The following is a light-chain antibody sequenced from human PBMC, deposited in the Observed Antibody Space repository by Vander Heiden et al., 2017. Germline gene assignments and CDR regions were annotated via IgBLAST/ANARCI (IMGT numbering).Light chain of an antibody. J-gene: IGLJ1*01. Sequence: SVSGSPRQSITISCSGTISDVDGYNYVSGYKQHPGKAPKLMIYDVSKRPSGVSNRFSGSRSGNTASLTISGLQAEDEADYYCSSYTSSSTLDVIGTGTKVTVL. CDR3: SSYTSSSTLDV. V-gene: IGLV2-14*04. CDR2: DVS. CDR1: ISDVDGYNY.